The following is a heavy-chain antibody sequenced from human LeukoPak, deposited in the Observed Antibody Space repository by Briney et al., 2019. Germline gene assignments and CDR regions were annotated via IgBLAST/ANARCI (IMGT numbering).Heavy chain of an antibody. J-gene: IGHJ4*02. Sequence: PGGSLRLSCAASGFTFRGSGMHWLRQAPGKGLAWVAFIRYDGSDKHYADSVKGRFTISRDNSKNTLYLQMNSLRADGTAVYYCAKSIPTIAVAVSTRQWGQGTLVTVSS. CDR1: GFTFRGSG. CDR3: AKSIPTIAVAVSTRQ. V-gene: IGHV3-30*02. CDR2: IRYDGSDK. D-gene: IGHD6-19*01.